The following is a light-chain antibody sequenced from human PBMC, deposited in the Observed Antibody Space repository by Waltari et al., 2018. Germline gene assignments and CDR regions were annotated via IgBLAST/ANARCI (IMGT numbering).Light chain of an antibody. Sequence: QSALNPPDPVSGSPGQSITISRPGTSSDIGWYFYGPWYQHHPGKAPKLMIFDVNERPSGVSNRFSGSKSGNAASLTISGLQAEDEAHYYCSSYTTTSTYVFGTGTKVTVL. J-gene: IGLJ1*01. CDR1: SSDIGWYFY. CDR3: SSYTTTSTYV. CDR2: DVN. V-gene: IGLV2-14*03.